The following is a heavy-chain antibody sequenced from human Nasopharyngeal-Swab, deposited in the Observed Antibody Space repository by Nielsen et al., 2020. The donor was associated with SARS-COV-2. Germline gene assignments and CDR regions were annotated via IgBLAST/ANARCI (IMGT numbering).Heavy chain of an antibody. CDR3: ARGGSSWYIDYYGMDV. D-gene: IGHD6-13*01. J-gene: IGHJ6*02. Sequence: SETLSLTCTVSGGSISSSSYYWGWLRQPPGKGLEWIGSIYYSGSTYYNPSLKSRVTISVDTSKNQFSLKLSSVTAADTAAYYCARGGSSWYIDYYGMDVWGQGTTVTVSS. CDR2: IYYSGST. CDR1: GGSISSSSYY. V-gene: IGHV4-39*07.